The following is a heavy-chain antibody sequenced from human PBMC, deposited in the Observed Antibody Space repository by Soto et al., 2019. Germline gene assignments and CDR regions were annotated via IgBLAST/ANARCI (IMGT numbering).Heavy chain of an antibody. Sequence: TLSLTCTVSGGSISSGGYHWSWIRQHPGKGLEWIGYIYYSGSTYYNPSLKSRVTISVDTSKNQFSLKLSSVTAADTAVSYCARETPGYYDSSGSFDPWGQGTLVTVSS. CDR3: ARETPGYYDSSGSFDP. J-gene: IGHJ5*02. CDR2: IYYSGST. V-gene: IGHV4-31*03. CDR1: GGSISSGGYH. D-gene: IGHD3-22*01.